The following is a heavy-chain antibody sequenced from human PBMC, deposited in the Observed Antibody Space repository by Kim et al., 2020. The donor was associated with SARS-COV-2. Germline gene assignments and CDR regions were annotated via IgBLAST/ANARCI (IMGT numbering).Heavy chain of an antibody. Sequence: SQTLSLTCPVSGGSISSYYWSWIRQPPGKGLDWIGFIYHTGSTTYNPSLKSRVTISIDTSNNQFSLKLNSVTAADTAVYYCAGTETTWARFNYWGQGTLVTVSS. CDR1: GGSISSYY. CDR3: AGTETTWARFNY. J-gene: IGHJ4*02. V-gene: IGHV4-59*13. D-gene: IGHD1-26*01. CDR2: IYHTGST.